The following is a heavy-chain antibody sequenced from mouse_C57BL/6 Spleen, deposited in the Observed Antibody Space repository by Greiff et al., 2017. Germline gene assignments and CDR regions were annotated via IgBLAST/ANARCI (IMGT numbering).Heavy chain of an antibody. CDR3: ARRGPNYYFDY. CDR1: GYTFTSYW. V-gene: IGHV1-59*01. Sequence: QVQLQQPGAELVRPGTSVKLSCKASGYTFTSYWMHWVKQRPGQGLEWIGVIDPSDSYTNYNQKFKGKATLTVDTSSSTAYMQLSSLTSEDSAVYYCARRGPNYYFDYWGQGTTLTVS. J-gene: IGHJ2*01. CDR2: IDPSDSYT.